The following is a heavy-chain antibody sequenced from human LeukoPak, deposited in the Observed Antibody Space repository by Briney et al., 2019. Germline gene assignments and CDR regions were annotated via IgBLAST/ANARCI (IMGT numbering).Heavy chain of an antibody. J-gene: IGHJ4*02. D-gene: IGHD1-26*01. CDR2: MYLSGTT. CDR3: AGLVGRFSSGLYYYYFDY. V-gene: IGHV4-4*02. CDR1: GDSINSLDL. Sequence: PSETLSLTCTVSGDSINSLDLWSWVRQPPGKGLEWIGEMYLSGTTHSNPSVKSRVAISIDKSKNQFFLNLSSVTAADTAVYYCAGLVGRFSSGLYYYYFDYWGQGTLVTVSS.